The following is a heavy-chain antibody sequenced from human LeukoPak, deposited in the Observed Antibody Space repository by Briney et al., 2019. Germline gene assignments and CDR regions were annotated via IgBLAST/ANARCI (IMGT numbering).Heavy chain of an antibody. V-gene: IGHV4-39*01. CDR1: GVSISSSNYY. CDR3: ARRYSGSFPYFDY. Sequence: SETLSLTCTVPGVSISSSNYYWGWIRQPPGKGLEWIGSIYYSGSTHYNPSLKSRVTISVDTSKNQFSLKLSSVTAADTAVYYCARRYSGSFPYFDYWGQGTLVTVSS. CDR2: IYYSGST. D-gene: IGHD1-26*01. J-gene: IGHJ4*02.